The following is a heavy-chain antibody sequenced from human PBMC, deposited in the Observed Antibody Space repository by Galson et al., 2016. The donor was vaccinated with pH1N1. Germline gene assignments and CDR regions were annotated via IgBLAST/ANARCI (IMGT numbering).Heavy chain of an antibody. J-gene: IGHJ3*02. CDR3: ARGTSGHATRPYGAFDI. D-gene: IGHD1-1*01. Sequence: SLRLSCAASGFTFSTYEMSWARQAPGKGLEWVAFISSSGSALYYADSVEGRFTISRENARNSLYLQMNSLRAEDTAVYYCARGTSGHATRPYGAFDIWGQGTMVTVSS. CDR2: ISSSGSAL. CDR1: GFTFSTYE. V-gene: IGHV3-48*03.